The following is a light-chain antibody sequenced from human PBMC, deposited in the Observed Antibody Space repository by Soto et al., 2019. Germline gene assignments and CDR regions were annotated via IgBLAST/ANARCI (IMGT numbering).Light chain of an antibody. CDR3: CSFTGISTSLFV. CDR2: EVT. CDR1: NGDIRTSNL. J-gene: IGLJ1*01. Sequence: QSVLTQPASVSGSHGQSITISCTGTNGDIRTSNLVSWYQQYPGKAPKLMIYEVTKRPSGISYRFSGSKSGNTASLTISGLQPEDEADYYCCSFTGISTSLFVFGTGTKVTVL. V-gene: IGLV2-23*02.